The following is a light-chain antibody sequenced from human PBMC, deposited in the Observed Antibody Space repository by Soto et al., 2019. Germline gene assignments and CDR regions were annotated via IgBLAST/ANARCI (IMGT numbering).Light chain of an antibody. CDR3: QQYGSSPRT. CDR2: GAS. J-gene: IGKJ1*01. V-gene: IGKV3-20*01. CDR1: QSVSSSY. Sequence: ENVLTQSPGTLSLSPGERATLSCRASQSVSSSYLAWYQQKPGQAPRLLIYGASSRATGIPDRSSGSGSGTDFTLTISRLEPEDFAVYYCQQYGSSPRTFGQGTKV.